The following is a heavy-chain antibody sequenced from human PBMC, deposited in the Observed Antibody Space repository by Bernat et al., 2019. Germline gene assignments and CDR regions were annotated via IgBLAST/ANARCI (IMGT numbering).Heavy chain of an antibody. CDR2: IYYSGST. D-gene: IGHD6-13*01. Sequence: QVQLQESGPGLVKPSETLSLTCTVSGGSISSYYWSWIRQPPGKGLEWIGYIYYSGSTNYNPSLKSRVTISVDTSKNQFSLKLSSVTAADTAVYYCARGIAAAGTWESYYYYGMDVWGQGTTVTVSS. CDR3: ARGIAAAGTWESYYYYGMDV. CDR1: GGSISSYY. J-gene: IGHJ6*02. V-gene: IGHV4-59*01.